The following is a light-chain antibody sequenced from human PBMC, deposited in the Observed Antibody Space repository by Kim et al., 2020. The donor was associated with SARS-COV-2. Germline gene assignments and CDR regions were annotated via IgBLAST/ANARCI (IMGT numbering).Light chain of an antibody. J-gene: IGKJ5*01. CDR1: QDIRND. CDR2: GAS. V-gene: IGKV1-17*01. CDR3: LQHNAYPVT. Sequence: ASVGDRVTITCRARQDIRNDLGWYQQNPGRAPKRLIYGASSLQSGVPSRFSGSGSGTEFTLTISSLQPEDFATYFCLQHNAYPVTFGQGTRLEIK.